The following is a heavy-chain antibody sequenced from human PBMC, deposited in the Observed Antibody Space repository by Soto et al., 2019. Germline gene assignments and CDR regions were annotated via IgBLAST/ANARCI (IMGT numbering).Heavy chain of an antibody. V-gene: IGHV4-4*02. D-gene: IGHD6-13*01. CDR1: GGSISSSNW. CDR3: ARARGKGIAAELPDYYYYYGMDV. Sequence: SETLSLTCAVSGGSISSSNWWSWVRQPPGKGLEWIGEIYHSGSTNYNPSLKSRVTISVDKSKNQFSLKLSSVTAADTAVYYCARARGKGIAAELPDYYYYYGMDVWGQGTTVTVSS. J-gene: IGHJ6*02. CDR2: IYHSGST.